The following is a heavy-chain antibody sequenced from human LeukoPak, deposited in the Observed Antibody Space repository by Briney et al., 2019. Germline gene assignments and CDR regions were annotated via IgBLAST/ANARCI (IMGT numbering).Heavy chain of an antibody. D-gene: IGHD6-13*01. J-gene: IGHJ4*02. CDR3: ARAAAAGTLPDY. Sequence: ASVKVSCKASGYTFIGYYMHWVRQAPGQGLEWMGIINPSGGSTSYAQKFQGRVTMTRDTSTSTVYMELSSLRSEDTAVYYCARAAAAGTLPDYWGQGTLVTVFS. CDR2: INPSGGST. CDR1: GYTFIGYY. V-gene: IGHV1-46*03.